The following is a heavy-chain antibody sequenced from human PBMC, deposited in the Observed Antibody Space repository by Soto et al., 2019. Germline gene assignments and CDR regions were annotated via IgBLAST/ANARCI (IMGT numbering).Heavy chain of an antibody. D-gene: IGHD3-9*01. CDR2: INYSGTT. Sequence: SETLSLTCTDPGASLIIDGYYWSCFRQVPGKGLEGIGYINYSGTTHYSRSLKSRVNISFDKSKNQVFLNLRFVTGAATAVYFCARDVRDTGYSYWFDPWGQGILVTVSS. J-gene: IGHJ5*02. V-gene: IGHV4-31*03. CDR3: ARDVRDTGYSYWFDP. CDR1: GASLIIDGYY.